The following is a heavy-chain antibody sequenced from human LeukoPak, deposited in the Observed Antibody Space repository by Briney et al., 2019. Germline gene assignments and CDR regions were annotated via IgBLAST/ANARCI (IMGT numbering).Heavy chain of an antibody. J-gene: IGHJ4*02. CDR2: IYTSGST. CDR1: GGSISSYY. V-gene: IGHV4-4*07. D-gene: IGHD2-2*01. CDR3: ARAPYCSSTSCPIDY. Sequence: SETLSLTCTVSGGSISSYYWSWIRQPAGKGLEWIGRIYTSGSTNCNPSLKSRVTMSVDTSKNQFSLKLSSVTAADTAVYYCARAPYCSSTSCPIDYWGQGTLVTVSS.